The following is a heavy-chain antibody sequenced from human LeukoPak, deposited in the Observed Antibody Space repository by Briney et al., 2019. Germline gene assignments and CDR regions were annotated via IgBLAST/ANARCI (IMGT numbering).Heavy chain of an antibody. CDR1: GGSINNYY. CDR2: IYTRGST. V-gene: IGHV4-4*07. CDR3: ARGRYCSADICSGGDAFDI. D-gene: IGHD2-15*01. J-gene: IGHJ3*02. Sequence: PSKTLSLTCTVSGGSINNYYWSWIRQPAGKGLEWIGRIYTRGSTNHNPSLKSRVTMSVDTSKNQFSLKLSSVTAVDTAVYYCARGRYCSADICSGGDAFDIWGQGTMVSVSS.